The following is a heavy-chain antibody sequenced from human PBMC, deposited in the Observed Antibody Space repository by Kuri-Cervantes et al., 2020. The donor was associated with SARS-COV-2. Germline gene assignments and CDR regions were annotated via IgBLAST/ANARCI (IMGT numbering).Heavy chain of an antibody. D-gene: IGHD2/OR15-2a*01. CDR1: GGSINNDNYY. CDR3: ARGSTTSRYYFDY. CDR2: IYYTGGT. V-gene: IGHV4-31*03. J-gene: IGHJ4*02. Sequence: SETLSLTCTVSGGSINNDNYYWSWIRQRPGKGLEWIGYIYYTGGTYYSPSLNSRVTISVDTFKNQFSLKMTSLTAADTALYFCARGSTTSRYYFDYWGLGTLVTVSS.